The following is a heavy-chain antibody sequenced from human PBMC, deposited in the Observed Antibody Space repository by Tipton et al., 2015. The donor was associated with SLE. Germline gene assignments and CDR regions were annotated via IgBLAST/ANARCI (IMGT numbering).Heavy chain of an antibody. CDR2: IFYSGST. Sequence: LRLSCTVSGDSISSRSYHWGWIRQPPGKGLEWIGSIFYSGSTSYNPSLQSRVTISVDTSKNQFSLKLNSVTASDTAVYYCARRVGVGYSYGFDYWGQGTLVTVSS. D-gene: IGHD5-18*01. CDR1: GDSISSRSYH. J-gene: IGHJ4*02. CDR3: ARRVGVGYSYGFDY. V-gene: IGHV4-39*01.